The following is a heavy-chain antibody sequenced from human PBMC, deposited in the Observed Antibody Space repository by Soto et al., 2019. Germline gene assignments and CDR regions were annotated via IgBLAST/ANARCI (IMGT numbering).Heavy chain of an antibody. J-gene: IGHJ6*02. D-gene: IGHD1-26*01. CDR1: GYTFTSYG. Sequence: ASVKVSCKASGYTFTSYGISWVRQAPGQGLEWMGWTSAYNGNTNYAQKLQGRVTMTTDTSTSTAYMELRSLRSDDTAVYYCARGGGRYYHHYYGMDVWGQGTTVTVSS. V-gene: IGHV1-18*04. CDR2: TSAYNGNT. CDR3: ARGGGRYYHHYYGMDV.